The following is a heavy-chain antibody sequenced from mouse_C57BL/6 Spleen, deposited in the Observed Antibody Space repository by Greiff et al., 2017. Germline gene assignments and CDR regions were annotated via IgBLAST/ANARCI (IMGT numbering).Heavy chain of an antibody. CDR3: ARHGGYGYAMDY. V-gene: IGHV5-2*03. J-gene: IGHJ4*01. CDR2: INSDGGST. Sequence: EVKVEESGGGLVQPGESLKLSCESNEYEFPSHDMSWVRKTPEKRLELVAAINSDGGSTYYPDTMERRFIISRDNTKKTLYLQMSSLRSEDTALYYCARHGGYGYAMDYWGQGTSVTVSS. CDR1: EYEFPSHD. D-gene: IGHD2-2*01.